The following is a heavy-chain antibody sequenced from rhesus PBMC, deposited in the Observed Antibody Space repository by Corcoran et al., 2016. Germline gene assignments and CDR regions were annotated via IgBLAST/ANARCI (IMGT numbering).Heavy chain of an antibody. CDR3: ASLASSGVSFEF. D-gene: IGHD6-25*01. CDR1: GGSISDSYR. Sequence: QVQLQESGPGVVKPSETLSLTCAVSGGSISDSYRWSWIRLPPGKGLEWIGYIYGSSTSTNYNPSLKSRVTVSKDTSKNQFSLKLSSVTAADTAVYYCASLASSGVSFEFWGQGALVTVSS. J-gene: IGHJ1*01. V-gene: IGHV4S10*01. CDR2: IYGSSTST.